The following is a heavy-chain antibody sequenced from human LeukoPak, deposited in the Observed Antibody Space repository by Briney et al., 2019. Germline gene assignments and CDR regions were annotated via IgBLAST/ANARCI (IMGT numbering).Heavy chain of an antibody. Sequence: GGSLRLSCAASGFTFSSYAMSWVRQAPGKGLEWVSGISGSGGTTYYADSVKGRFTISRDNSKNTLVLQMDSLRAGDTAVYYCANRGLYSTEGSDYWGQGTLVTVSS. D-gene: IGHD6-13*01. CDR2: ISGSGGTT. V-gene: IGHV3-23*01. J-gene: IGHJ4*02. CDR1: GFTFSSYA. CDR3: ANRGLYSTEGSDY.